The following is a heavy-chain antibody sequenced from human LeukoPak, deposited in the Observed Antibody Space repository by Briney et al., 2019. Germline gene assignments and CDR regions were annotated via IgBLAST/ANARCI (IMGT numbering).Heavy chain of an antibody. D-gene: IGHD3-22*01. CDR2: IYYSGST. CDR1: GGSISSYY. Sequence: SETLSLTCTVSGGSISSYYWSWTRQPPGKGLEWIGYIYYSGSTNYNPSLKSRVTISVDTSKNQFSLKLSSVTAADTAVYYCARVAYYYDSSGYYYFDYWGQGTLVTVSS. V-gene: IGHV4-59*01. J-gene: IGHJ4*02. CDR3: ARVAYYYDSSGYYYFDY.